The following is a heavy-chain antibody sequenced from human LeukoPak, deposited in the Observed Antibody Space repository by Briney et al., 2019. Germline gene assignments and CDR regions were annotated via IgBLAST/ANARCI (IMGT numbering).Heavy chain of an antibody. Sequence: SETLSLTCTVSGGSISSYYWSWVRQPPGKGLEWIGTISYSGTTYYSPSLKSRVTISLDTSKNQFSLKLSSVTAADTAVYYCARGFAGYYFDYWGQGTLVTVSS. J-gene: IGHJ4*02. CDR2: ISYSGTT. D-gene: IGHD1-1*01. V-gene: IGHV4-59*12. CDR3: ARGFAGYYFDY. CDR1: GGSISSYY.